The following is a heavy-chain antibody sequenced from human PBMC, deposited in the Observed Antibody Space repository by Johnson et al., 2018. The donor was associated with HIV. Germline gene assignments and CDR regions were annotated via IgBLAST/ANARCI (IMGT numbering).Heavy chain of an antibody. J-gene: IGHJ3*02. Sequence: VQLVESGGGLIQPGGSLRLSCAASGFTFSNFAMHWVRQAPGKGLEWVVVISYDGSNKYFADSVKGRFTISRDNSKNSLYLQMNSLRAEDTAVYYCARQLGSDAFDIWGQGTMVTVSS. CDR3: ARQLGSDAFDI. CDR1: GFTFSNFA. V-gene: IGHV3-30*04. CDR2: ISYDGSNK. D-gene: IGHD7-27*01.